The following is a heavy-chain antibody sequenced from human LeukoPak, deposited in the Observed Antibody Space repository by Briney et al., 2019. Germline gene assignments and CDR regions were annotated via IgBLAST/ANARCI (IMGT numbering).Heavy chain of an antibody. CDR2: IYYSGST. Sequence: PSETLSLTCTVSGGSISSYYWSWIRQPPGKGLEWIGYIYYSGSTNYNPSLKSRVTISVDTSKNQFSLKLSSVTAADTAVYYCPREVSHYDISDELDYWGQGTLVTVSS. V-gene: IGHV4-59*12. CDR1: GGSISSYY. D-gene: IGHD3-9*01. J-gene: IGHJ4*02. CDR3: PREVSHYDISDELDY.